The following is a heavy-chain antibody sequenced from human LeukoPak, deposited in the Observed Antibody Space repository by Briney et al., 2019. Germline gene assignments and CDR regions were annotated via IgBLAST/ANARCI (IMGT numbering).Heavy chain of an antibody. J-gene: IGHJ4*02. Sequence: ASVKVSCKASGYSFTSHYMHWVRQAPGQGLEWTGIIYPSGDTTTYAQKCQGRVTMTSDTSTSTVYMELSSLRSEDTAVYYCARGRGLAVAAKYYFDYWGQGTLVTVSS. CDR1: GYSFTSHY. V-gene: IGHV1-46*01. CDR3: ARGRGLAVAAKYYFDY. CDR2: IYPSGDTT. D-gene: IGHD6-19*01.